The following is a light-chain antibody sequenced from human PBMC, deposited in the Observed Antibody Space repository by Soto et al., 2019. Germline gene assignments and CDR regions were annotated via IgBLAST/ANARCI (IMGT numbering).Light chain of an antibody. V-gene: IGKV3-11*01. CDR1: QSVSSY. CDR3: QQRSNWPPVIT. J-gene: IGKJ5*01. Sequence: EIVLTQSPATLSLSPGERATLSCRASQSVSSYLAWYQQKPGQAPRLLIYDASNRATGIPARFSGSGSGTDFTLNISSLEPEDFAVYYCQQRSNWPPVITFGQGTRLEMK. CDR2: DAS.